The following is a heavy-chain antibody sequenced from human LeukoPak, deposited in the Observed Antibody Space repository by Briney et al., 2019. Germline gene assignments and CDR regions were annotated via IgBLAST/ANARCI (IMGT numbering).Heavy chain of an antibody. CDR3: ARGGTWYYAFDY. CDR2: IYYNGFT. J-gene: IGHJ4*02. CDR1: GGSISSGGDF. D-gene: IGHD2-15*01. Sequence: PSQTLSLTCIVSGGSISSGGDFWSWFRQHPGKGLEWIGYIYYNGFTCYNPSLKSRVTISVDTSKNQFSLEVSSVTAADTAVYYCARGGTWYYAFDYWGQGTLVTVSS. V-gene: IGHV4-31*03.